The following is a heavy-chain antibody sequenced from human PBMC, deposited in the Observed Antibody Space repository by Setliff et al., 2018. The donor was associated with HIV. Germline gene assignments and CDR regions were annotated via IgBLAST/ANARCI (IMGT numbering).Heavy chain of an antibody. J-gene: IGHJ4*02. CDR2: IYPGDSDT. V-gene: IGHV5-51*01. CDR1: GYSFTNYW. CDR3: ARPTTVVTPGYYFDN. Sequence: GESLKISCKGSGYSFTNYWIGWVRQMPGKGLEWMGIIYPGDSDTRYSPSFQGRVTISADKSINTAYLQWSRLKASDTAMYYCARPTTVVTPGYYFDNWGQGTLVTVSS. D-gene: IGHD4-17*01.